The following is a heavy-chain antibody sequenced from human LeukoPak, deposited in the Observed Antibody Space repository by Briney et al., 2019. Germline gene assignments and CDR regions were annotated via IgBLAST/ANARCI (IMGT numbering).Heavy chain of an antibody. CDR2: IYTSGST. CDR1: GGSISSGSYY. Sequence: SQTLSLTCTVSGGSISSGSYYWSWIRQPAGKGLEWIGRIYTSGSTNYNPSLKSRVTISVDTSKNQFSLKLSSVTAADTAVYYCARVVVAAAGRSGYYYYYMDVWGKGTTVTVSS. V-gene: IGHV4-61*02. CDR3: ARVVVAAAGRSGYYYYYMDV. J-gene: IGHJ6*03. D-gene: IGHD6-13*01.